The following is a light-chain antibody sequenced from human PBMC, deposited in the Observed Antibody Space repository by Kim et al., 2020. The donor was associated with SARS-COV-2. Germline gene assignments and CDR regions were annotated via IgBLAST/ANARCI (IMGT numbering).Light chain of an antibody. Sequence: QSALTQPASVSGSPGQSITISCTGSSSDVGGYNYVSWYQQHPGKATKLMIYDVSNRPSGVSDRFSGSKSGNTASLTITGLQAEDEADYYCSSYTSSNTLVFGIGTKVTVL. J-gene: IGLJ1*01. V-gene: IGLV2-14*03. CDR2: DVS. CDR3: SSYTSSNTLV. CDR1: SSDVGGYNY.